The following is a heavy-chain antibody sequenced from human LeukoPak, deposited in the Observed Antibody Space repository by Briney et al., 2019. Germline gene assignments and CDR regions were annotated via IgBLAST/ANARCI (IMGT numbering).Heavy chain of an antibody. CDR3: ASYPRVARFNY. CDR2: ISSSSSTI. J-gene: IGHJ4*02. Sequence: GGSLRLSCAASGFTFSSYSMNWVRQAPGKGLEWVSYISSSSSTIYYADSAKGRFTISRDNAKNSLYLQMNSLRAEDTAVYYCASYPRVARFNYWGQGTLVTVSS. V-gene: IGHV3-48*04. D-gene: IGHD5-12*01. CDR1: GFTFSSYS.